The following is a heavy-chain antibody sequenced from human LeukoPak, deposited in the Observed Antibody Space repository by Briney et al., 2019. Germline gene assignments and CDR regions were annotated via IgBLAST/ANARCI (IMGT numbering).Heavy chain of an antibody. CDR2: INPDGSTA. CDR1: EFTFSTYW. V-gene: IGHV3-74*01. J-gene: IGHJ4*02. Sequence: GGSLRLSCAASEFTFSTYWMHWVRQAPGKGLVWVSRINPDGSTASYAGSVEGRFTISRDNAKNTLYLQMNSLRAEDTAVYYCAKSQTWIQLWYIDYWGQGTLVTVSS. D-gene: IGHD5-18*01. CDR3: AKSQTWIQLWYIDY.